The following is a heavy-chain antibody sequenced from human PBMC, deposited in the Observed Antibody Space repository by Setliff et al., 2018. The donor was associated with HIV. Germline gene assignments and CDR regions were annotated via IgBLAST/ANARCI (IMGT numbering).Heavy chain of an antibody. Sequence: SETLSLTCAVYGGSFSGYYWSWIRQPPRKGLEWIGEINHSGSTNYNPSLKSRVTISVDTSKNQFSLKLSSVTAADTAVYYCARTSGSRPHDAFDIWGQGTMVTVSS. CDR1: GGSFSGYY. CDR2: INHSGST. D-gene: IGHD1-26*01. CDR3: ARTSGSRPHDAFDI. V-gene: IGHV4-34*01. J-gene: IGHJ3*02.